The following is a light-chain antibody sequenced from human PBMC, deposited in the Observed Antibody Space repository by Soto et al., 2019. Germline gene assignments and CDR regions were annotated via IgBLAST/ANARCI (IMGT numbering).Light chain of an antibody. V-gene: IGKV3-15*01. CDR1: QSVSSN. CDR3: QQYGSSLWT. Sequence: EIVMTQSPATLSVSPGERATLSCRASQSVSSNVAWYQQIPGQTPRLLIYGASTRATGVPVRFSGSASGTEFTLTISGLQSEDFAVYYCQQYGSSLWTFGQGTKVDIK. CDR2: GAS. J-gene: IGKJ1*01.